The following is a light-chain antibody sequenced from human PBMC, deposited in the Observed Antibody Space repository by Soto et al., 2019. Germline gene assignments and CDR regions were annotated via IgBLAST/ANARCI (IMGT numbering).Light chain of an antibody. CDR3: MQALQTWS. CDR2: LGS. CDR1: QSLLHSNGYNY. V-gene: IGKV2-28*01. Sequence: DIVMPQSPLSLPVTPGEPASISCRSSQSLLHSNGYNYLDWFVQKPGQSPQLLIYLGSSRASGVPDRFSGSGSGTDFTLKISRVEAEDVGIYYCMQALQTWSFGQGTKVDIK. J-gene: IGKJ1*01.